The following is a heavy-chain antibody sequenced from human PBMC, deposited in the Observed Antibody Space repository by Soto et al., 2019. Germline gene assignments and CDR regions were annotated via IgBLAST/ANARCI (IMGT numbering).Heavy chain of an antibody. Sequence: QVQLVESGGGVVQPGRSLRLSCAASGFRFSSYGMNWVRQSPGKGLEWVAVIWYDGSNKFYGNSVKGRFTISRDNSRNTLYLQMNSLRDEDTAVSYCATEGKDDSVKGGFDNWGQGTLVTVSS. CDR2: IWYDGSNK. V-gene: IGHV3-33*01. CDR3: ATEGKDDSVKGGFDN. J-gene: IGHJ4*02. D-gene: IGHD3-22*01. CDR1: GFRFSSYG.